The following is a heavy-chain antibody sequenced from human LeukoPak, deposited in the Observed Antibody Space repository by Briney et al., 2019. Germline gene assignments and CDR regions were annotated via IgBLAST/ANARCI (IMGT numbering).Heavy chain of an antibody. Sequence: ASVKVSCKASGYTFTGYYMHWVRQAPGQGLEWMGWINTNTGNPTYAQGFTGRFVFSLDTSVSTAYLQISSLKAEDTAVYYCASGSYATLFEVDPWGQGTLVTVSS. CDR3: ASGSYATLFEVDP. CDR2: INTNTGNP. D-gene: IGHD5-18*01. V-gene: IGHV7-4-1*02. CDR1: GYTFTGYY. J-gene: IGHJ5*02.